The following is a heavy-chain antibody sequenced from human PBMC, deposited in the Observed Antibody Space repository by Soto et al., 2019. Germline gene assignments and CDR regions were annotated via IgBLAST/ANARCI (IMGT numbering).Heavy chain of an antibody. CDR3: AKDREFSSSAGAFDI. D-gene: IGHD2-2*01. CDR2: ISGSGGST. Sequence: GGSLRLSCAASGFTFSSYAMSWVRQAPGKGLEWVSAISGSGGSTYYADSVEGRFTISRDTSKNTLHLQMNSLRAEDTAIYYCAKDREFSSSAGAFDIWGQGTLVTVSS. V-gene: IGHV3-23*01. CDR1: GFTFSSYA. J-gene: IGHJ3*02.